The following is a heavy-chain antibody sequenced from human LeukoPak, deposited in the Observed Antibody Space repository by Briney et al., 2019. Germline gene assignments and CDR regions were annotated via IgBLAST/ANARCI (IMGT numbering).Heavy chain of an antibody. CDR1: GGSISSSSYY. CDR2: IYYSGST. D-gene: IGHD3-3*01. CDR3: ARNIRGGYDFWSGSKPYYFDY. J-gene: IGHJ4*02. Sequence: SETLSLTCTVSGGSISSSSYYWGWIRQPPGKGLEWIGSIYYSGSTYYNPSLKSRVTISVDMSKNQFSLKLSFVTAADTAVYYCARNIRGGYDFWSGSKPYYFDYWGQGTLVTVSS. V-gene: IGHV4-39*07.